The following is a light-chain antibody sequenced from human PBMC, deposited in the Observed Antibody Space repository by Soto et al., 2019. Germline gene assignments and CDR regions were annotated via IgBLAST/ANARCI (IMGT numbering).Light chain of an antibody. J-gene: IGLJ1*01. V-gene: IGLV2-14*01. CDR2: EVS. CDR1: NSDVGIYDF. Sequence: QSALTQPSSVSGTPGQSITISCTGSNSDVGIYDFVFWYQHHPGRAPKLIVSEVSHRPSGVSKLFSGSQSGNTASLTIYALQSEDESDYYCISYTSDDVSYVVATGTKVSVL. CDR3: ISYTSDDVSYV.